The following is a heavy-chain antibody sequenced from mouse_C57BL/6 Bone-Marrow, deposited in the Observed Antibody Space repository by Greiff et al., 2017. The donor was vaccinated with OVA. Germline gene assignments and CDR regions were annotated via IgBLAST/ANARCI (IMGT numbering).Heavy chain of an antibody. J-gene: IGHJ4*01. CDR1: GYSFTDYN. CDR2: INPNYGTT. Sequence: LEESGPELVKPGASGKISCKASGYSFTDYNMNWVKQSNGKSLEWIGVINPNYGTTSYNQKFKGKATLTVDQSSSTAYMQLNSLTSEDSAVYYCARWGNSAMDYWGQGTSVTVSS. CDR3: ARWGNSAMDY. D-gene: IGHD2-1*01. V-gene: IGHV1-39*01.